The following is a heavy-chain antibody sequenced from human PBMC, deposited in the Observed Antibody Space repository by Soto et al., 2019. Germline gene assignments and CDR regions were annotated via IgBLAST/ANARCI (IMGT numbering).Heavy chain of an antibody. V-gene: IGHV3-53*01. D-gene: IGHD6-25*01. CDR3: ARARSASSRADSFDI. Sequence: GGSLRLSCAVSGSTVSNTYMHWVRQAPRKGLQWISVIYRGLATYYADSVKGRFTISSDDSRNTVYLQMNSLTTEDTAVYFCARARSASSRADSFDIWGQGTMVTVTS. J-gene: IGHJ3*02. CDR1: GSTVSNTY. CDR2: IYRGLAT.